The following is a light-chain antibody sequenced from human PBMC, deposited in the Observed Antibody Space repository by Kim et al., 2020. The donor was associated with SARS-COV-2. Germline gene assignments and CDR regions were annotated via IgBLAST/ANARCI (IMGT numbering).Light chain of an antibody. CDR3: QQYGSSPLT. Sequence: SPGEGATLSCRASQSISSSSLAWYQQKPGQAPRLLIYGASSRATGIPDRFSGSGSGTDFTLTISRLEPEDFAVYYCQQYGSSPLTFGGGTKVDIK. CDR2: GAS. V-gene: IGKV3-20*01. CDR1: QSISSSS. J-gene: IGKJ4*01.